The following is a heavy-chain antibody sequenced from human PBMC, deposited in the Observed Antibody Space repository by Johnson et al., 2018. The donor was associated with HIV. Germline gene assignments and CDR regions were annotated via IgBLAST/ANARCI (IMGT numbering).Heavy chain of an antibody. CDR1: GFIFDDYG. J-gene: IGHJ3*02. V-gene: IGHV3-20*04. Sequence: MLLVESGGGVVRPGGSQRLSCAASGFIFDDYGMSWVRQAPGKGLEWVSSINWNGGSTGYGDSVKGRFTISRDNAKNSLYLQMNSLRAEDTAWYYCARDGSCGSRDAFDIWGQGTMVTVSS. D-gene: IGHD1-26*01. CDR2: INWNGGST. CDR3: ARDGSCGSRDAFDI.